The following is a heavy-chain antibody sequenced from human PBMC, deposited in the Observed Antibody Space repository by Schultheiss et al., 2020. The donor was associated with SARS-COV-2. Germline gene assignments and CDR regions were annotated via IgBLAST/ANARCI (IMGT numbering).Heavy chain of an antibody. D-gene: IGHD3-22*01. Sequence: SVKVSCKASGGTFSSYAISWVRQAPGQGLEWMGGIIPIFGTANYAQKFQGRVTITADESTSTAYMELSSLRSEDTAVYYCARDHKWLLAFDIWGQGTMVTVSS. V-gene: IGHV1-69*13. CDR1: GGTFSSYA. CDR2: IIPIFGTA. CDR3: ARDHKWLLAFDI. J-gene: IGHJ3*02.